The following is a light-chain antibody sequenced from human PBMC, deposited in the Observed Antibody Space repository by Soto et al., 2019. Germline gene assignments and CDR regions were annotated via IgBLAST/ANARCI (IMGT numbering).Light chain of an antibody. CDR3: QQINSFPVT. J-gene: IGKJ4*01. V-gene: IGKV1-9*01. CDR1: QGISSY. CDR2: AAS. Sequence: DIQLTQSPSFLSASVGDRVTITCRASQGISSYLAWYQQRPGKAPKLLIYAASTLQSGVPSRFSGSGSGTEFTLTISSLQPEEFATYYCQQINSFPVTFGEGTKVDNK.